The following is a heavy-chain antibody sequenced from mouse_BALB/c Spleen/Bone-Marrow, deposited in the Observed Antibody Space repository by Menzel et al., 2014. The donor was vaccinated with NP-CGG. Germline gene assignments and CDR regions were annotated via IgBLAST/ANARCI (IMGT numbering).Heavy chain of an antibody. CDR1: GYTFTEYT. V-gene: IGHV1-18*01. CDR3: ARGRFAY. Sequence: VQLQQSGPELVKPGASVKISCKTSGYTFTEYTIHWVKQSHGKSLEWIGSINPNIGGTTYNQKFKGKATLTVDMSSSTAYMDRRSLTSGDSAVNYCARGRFAYWGQAALVTVSA. J-gene: IGHJ3*01. CDR2: INPNIGGT.